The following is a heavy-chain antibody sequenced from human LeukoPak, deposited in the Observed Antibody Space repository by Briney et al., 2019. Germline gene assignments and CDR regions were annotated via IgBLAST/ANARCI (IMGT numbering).Heavy chain of an antibody. CDR2: ISGSGGST. CDR1: GFTFSSYG. J-gene: IGHJ4*02. Sequence: PGRPLRLSCAASGFTFSSYGMSWVRQAPGKGLEWVSAISGSGGSTYYADSVKGRFTISRDNSKNTLYLQMNSLRAEDTAVYYCAKEVRWGRDGYNWDYWGQGTLVTVSS. V-gene: IGHV3-23*01. D-gene: IGHD5-24*01. CDR3: AKEVRWGRDGYNWDY.